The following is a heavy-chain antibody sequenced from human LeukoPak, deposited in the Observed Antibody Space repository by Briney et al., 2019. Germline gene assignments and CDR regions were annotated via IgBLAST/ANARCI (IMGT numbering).Heavy chain of an antibody. CDR3: ATADSSGYRFDY. V-gene: IGHV1-24*01. Sequence: EASVKVSYKVSGYTLTELSMHWVRQAPGKGLEWMGGFDPEDGETIYAQKFQGRVTMTEDTSTDTAYMELSSLRSEDTAVYYCATADSSGYRFDYWGQGTLVTVSS. D-gene: IGHD3-22*01. CDR1: GYTLTELS. CDR2: FDPEDGET. J-gene: IGHJ4*02.